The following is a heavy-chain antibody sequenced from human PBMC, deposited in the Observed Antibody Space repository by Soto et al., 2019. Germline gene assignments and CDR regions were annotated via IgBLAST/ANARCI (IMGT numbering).Heavy chain of an antibody. V-gene: IGHV3-11*01. CDR2: ISSSGSTI. D-gene: IGHD6-13*01. J-gene: IGHJ6*02. CDR1: GFTFSDYY. Sequence: QVQLVESGGGLVKPGGSLRLSCAASGFTFSDYYMSWIRQAPGKGLEWVSYISSSGSTIYYADSVKGRFTISRDNDKNSLYLQMNSLRAEDTAVYYCAREHSSSWSRLHIYYYYGMDVCGQGTTVTVSS. CDR3: AREHSSSWSRLHIYYYYGMDV.